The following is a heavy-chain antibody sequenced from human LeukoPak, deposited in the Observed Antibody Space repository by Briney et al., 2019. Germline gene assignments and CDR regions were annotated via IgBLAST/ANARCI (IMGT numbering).Heavy chain of an antibody. D-gene: IGHD3-10*01. CDR2: IYPGDSDT. V-gene: IGHV5-51*01. CDR3: ARTRGRGFGFDY. Sequence: GEAPKTPRRSSGYSFPSYLNGRVRQMPGKGLEGMGVIYPGDSDTRYSPSFQGQVTISADESISTAYLQWSSLKASDTAMYCCARTRGRGFGFDYWGEGTLVTVSS. CDR1: GYSFPSYL. J-gene: IGHJ4*02.